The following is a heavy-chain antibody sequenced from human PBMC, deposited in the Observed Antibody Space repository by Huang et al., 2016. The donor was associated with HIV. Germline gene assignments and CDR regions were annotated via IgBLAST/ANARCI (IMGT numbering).Heavy chain of an antibody. D-gene: IGHD3-3*01. CDR1: GFIFSDYW. CDR2: IESDGSST. J-gene: IGHJ4*01. Sequence: EVELAESGGGSVRPGQSLRLSCVGSGFIFSDYWMHWVRQIPGKGWMWVARIESDGSSTSYADSVKGRFTIYRDNARNTVYLQMSSLRVDDTAVYYCVRAREKGYDFWSGYRYWGQGAQVTVSS. V-gene: IGHV3-74*02. CDR3: VRAREKGYDFWSGYRY.